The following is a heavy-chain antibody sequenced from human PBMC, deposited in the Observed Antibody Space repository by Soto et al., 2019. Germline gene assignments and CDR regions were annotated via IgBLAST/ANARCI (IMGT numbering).Heavy chain of an antibody. CDR1: GGSISSSSYY. CDR3: ARPSRRGYYYSVGWFDP. CDR2: IYYSGST. Sequence: SETLSLTCTVSGGSISSSSYYWGWIRQPPGKGLEWMGSIYYSGSTYYNPSLKSRVTISVDTSKNQFSLKLSSVTAADTAVYYCARPSRRGYYYSVGWFDPWGQGTLVTVSS. J-gene: IGHJ5*02. V-gene: IGHV4-39*01. D-gene: IGHD3-22*01.